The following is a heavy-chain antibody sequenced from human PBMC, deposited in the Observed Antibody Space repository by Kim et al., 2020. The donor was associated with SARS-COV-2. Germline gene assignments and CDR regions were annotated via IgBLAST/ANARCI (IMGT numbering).Heavy chain of an antibody. CDR3: ARAPDGYFPSNWFDP. V-gene: IGHV4-59*01. D-gene: IGHD5-12*01. J-gene: IGHJ5*02. Sequence: PSLRSRVTISVDTPKNQFSLKLSSVTAADTAVYYCARAPDGYFPSNWFDPWGQGTLVTVSS.